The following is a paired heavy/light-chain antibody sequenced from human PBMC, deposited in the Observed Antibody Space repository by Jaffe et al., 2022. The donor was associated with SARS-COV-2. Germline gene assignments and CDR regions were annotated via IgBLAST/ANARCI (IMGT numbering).Light chain of an antibody. J-gene: IGKJ1*01. V-gene: IGKV2-30*02. CDR3: MQGTHLPWT. CDR1: QSLVHSGGDTY. Sequence: DVVMTQSPLSLPVTLGQPASISCRSSQSLVHSGGDTYLNWFQQRPGQSPRRLIYKVSYRDSGVPDRFSGSGSGTDFTLKISRVEAEDVGVYYCMQGTHLPWTFGQGTKVEIK. CDR2: KVS.
Heavy chain of an antibody. CDR2: IESHGREI. V-gene: IGHV3-7*03. D-gene: IGHD3-10*01. CDR3: ARAAAPGTVDY. Sequence: EVHLVESGGGLVQPGGSLRLSCAGSGFVFSNYWMTWFRQAPGKGLEWVANIESHGREIYVVDSVKGRFTISRDNARNSLHLLISSLRTEDTAVYYCARAAAPGTVDYWGQGILVTVSS. CDR1: GFVFSNYW. J-gene: IGHJ4*02.